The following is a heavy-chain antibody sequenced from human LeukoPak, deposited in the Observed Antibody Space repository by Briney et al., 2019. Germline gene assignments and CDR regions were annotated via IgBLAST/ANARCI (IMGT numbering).Heavy chain of an antibody. Sequence: GRSLRLSCAASGFTFSSYAMHWVHQAPGKGLEWVAVISYDGSNKYYADSVKGRFTISRDNSKNTLYLQMNSLRAEDTAVYYCAKQWLQYYFDYWGQGTLVTVCS. CDR1: GFTFSSYA. D-gene: IGHD6-19*01. J-gene: IGHJ4*02. CDR3: AKQWLQYYFDY. CDR2: ISYDGSNK. V-gene: IGHV3-30*04.